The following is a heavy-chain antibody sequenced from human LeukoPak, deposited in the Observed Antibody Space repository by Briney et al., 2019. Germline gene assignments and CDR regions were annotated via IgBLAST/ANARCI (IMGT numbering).Heavy chain of an antibody. V-gene: IGHV3-74*01. D-gene: IGHD3-10*01. CDR3: ARDGDDMAGGIVIGSSFDF. CDR1: GFTFSHYW. CDR2: LNRDGTSS. Sequence: PGGSLRLSCAASGFTFSHYWMYWVRQAPGKGLEWVSRLNRDGTSSSYADAVKGRFTVSRDNAENTLNLEMNSLRAEDTVVYYCARDGDDMAGGIVIGSSFDFWGQGTLVTVSS. J-gene: IGHJ4*02.